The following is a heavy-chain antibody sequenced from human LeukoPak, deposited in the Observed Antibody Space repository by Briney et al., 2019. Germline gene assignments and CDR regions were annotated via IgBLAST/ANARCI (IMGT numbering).Heavy chain of an antibody. CDR1: GFTFSTHS. V-gene: IGHV3-64D*06. CDR3: AKDHLAGYSYGGYYFDY. D-gene: IGHD5-18*01. J-gene: IGHJ4*02. Sequence: GGSLRLSCSASGFTFSTHSMYWVRQAPGKGLEYVSGINNNGGSTYYPDSVKGRFTISRDNSKSTLYLQMSSLRVEDTAVYYCAKDHLAGYSYGGYYFDYWGQGTLVTVSS. CDR2: INNNGGST.